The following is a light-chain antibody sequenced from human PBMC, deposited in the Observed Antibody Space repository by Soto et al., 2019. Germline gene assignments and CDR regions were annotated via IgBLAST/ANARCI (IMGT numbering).Light chain of an antibody. CDR1: SSDVGSYNH. CDR2: EVT. V-gene: IGLV2-18*02. J-gene: IGLJ1*01. Sequence: QSVLTQPPSVSGSPGQSVTISCTGTSSDVGSYNHVSWYQQSPGTALKLILYEVTDRPSGVPDRFSGSKSGSTASLTITGLQAEDEADYYCSSYTTSRTYVFGTGTKVTVL. CDR3: SSYTTSRTYV.